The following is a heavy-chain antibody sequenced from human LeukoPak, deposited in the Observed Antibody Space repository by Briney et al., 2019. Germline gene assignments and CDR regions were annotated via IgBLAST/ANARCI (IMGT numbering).Heavy chain of an antibody. CDR2: IKQDGSEK. D-gene: IGHD2-2*01. CDR3: ARDKSCSSTSCQKFYFDY. CDR1: GFTFSSYW. J-gene: IGHJ4*02. V-gene: IGHV3-7*03. Sequence: GGSLRLSCAASGFTFSSYWISWVRQAPGKGLEWVANIKQDGSEKYYVDSVKGRFTISRDNAKNSLYLQMNSLRAEDTAIYYCARDKSCSSTSCQKFYFDYWGQGTLVTVSS.